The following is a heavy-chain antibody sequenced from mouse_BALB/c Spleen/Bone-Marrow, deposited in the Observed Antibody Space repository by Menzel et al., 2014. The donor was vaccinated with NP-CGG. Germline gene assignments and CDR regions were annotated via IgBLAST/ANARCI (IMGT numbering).Heavy chain of an antibody. CDR3: ARGYYGYVHFDV. V-gene: IGHV1-31*01. Sequence: EVQLQQSGPELVKPGASVKISCKASGYSFTGYYVHWVKQSHVKSLEWIGRINPYNGATRYNQNFKDKASLTVDKSSSTAYMEHHSLTSEDSAVYYCARGYYGYVHFDVWGAGTTVTVSS. CDR2: INPYNGAT. CDR1: GYSFTGYY. D-gene: IGHD1-2*01. J-gene: IGHJ1*01.